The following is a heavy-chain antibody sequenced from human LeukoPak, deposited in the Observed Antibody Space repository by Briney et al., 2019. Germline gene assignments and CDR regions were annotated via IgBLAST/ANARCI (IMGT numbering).Heavy chain of an antibody. Sequence: GGSLRLSCEASGFTFNTYSMNWARQAPGKGLEWVSSIDSSGGYMFYADSVKGRFIVSRDNAKDSLYLQMNSLRVEDTAVYYCLRGDRRDYWGQETLVTVSS. J-gene: IGHJ4*02. CDR1: GFTFNTYS. CDR3: LRGDRRDY. V-gene: IGHV3-21*06. CDR2: IDSSGGYM.